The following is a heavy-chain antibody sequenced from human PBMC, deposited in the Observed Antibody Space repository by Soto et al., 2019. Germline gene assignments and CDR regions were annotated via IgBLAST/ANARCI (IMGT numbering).Heavy chain of an antibody. D-gene: IGHD1-20*01. CDR2: FDPEDCET. V-gene: IGHV1-24*01. Sequence: ASVKVCCKVSAYTLTGLSMHWVRQAPGKGLEWMGGFDPEDCETIYAQKFQVRVTMTEDTSTDTAYMELSSLRSEDTAVYYCATEITGTTKYSSGMDVWGQGTTVTVSS. J-gene: IGHJ6*02. CDR3: ATEITGTTKYSSGMDV. CDR1: AYTLTGLS.